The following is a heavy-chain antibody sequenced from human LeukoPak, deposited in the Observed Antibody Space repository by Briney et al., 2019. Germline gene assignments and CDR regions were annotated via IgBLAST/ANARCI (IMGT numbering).Heavy chain of an antibody. CDR3: ARDPYCSSTSCYYYYGMDV. CDR2: IYYSGST. Sequence: PSETLSLICTVSGGSVSSGSYYWSWIRQPPGKGLGWIGYIYYSGSTNYNPSLKSRVTISVDTSKNQFSLKLSSVTAADTAVYYCARDPYCSSTSCYYYYGMDVWGKGTTVTVSS. D-gene: IGHD2-2*01. J-gene: IGHJ6*04. V-gene: IGHV4-61*01. CDR1: GGSVSSGSYY.